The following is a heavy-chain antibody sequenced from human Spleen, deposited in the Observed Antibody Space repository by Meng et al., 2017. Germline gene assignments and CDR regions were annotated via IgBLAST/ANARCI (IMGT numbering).Heavy chain of an antibody. Sequence: QVQLVQSGAEVKKPGASVKVSCEASGYIFTDYRITWVRQAPGQGLEWMGWISTYNGNTNYAQKFQDRLTMTTDTSTSTAYMELRSLRSDDTAVYYCATSDGGLTDFDYWGQGTLVTVSS. J-gene: IGHJ4*02. V-gene: IGHV1-18*01. D-gene: IGHD3-16*01. CDR1: GYIFTDYR. CDR3: ATSDGGLTDFDY. CDR2: ISTYNGNT.